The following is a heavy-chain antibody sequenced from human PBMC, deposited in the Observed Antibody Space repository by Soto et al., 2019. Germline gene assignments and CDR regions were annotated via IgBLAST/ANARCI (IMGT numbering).Heavy chain of an antibody. D-gene: IGHD6-13*01. CDR1: GFTFSSYA. V-gene: IGHV3-30-3*01. CDR3: ARGGAIAAAGDYFDY. Sequence: QVQLVESGGGVVQPGRSLRLSCAASGFTFSSYAMHWVRQAPGKGLEWVAVISYDGSNKYYADSVKGRFTISRDNSKNTLYLQMNSLRAEVTAVYYCARGGAIAAAGDYFDYWGQVTLVTVSS. J-gene: IGHJ4*02. CDR2: ISYDGSNK.